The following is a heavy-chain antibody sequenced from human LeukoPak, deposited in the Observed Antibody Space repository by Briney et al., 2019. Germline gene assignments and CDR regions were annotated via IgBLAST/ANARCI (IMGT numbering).Heavy chain of an antibody. J-gene: IGHJ6*02. V-gene: IGHV1-69*13. D-gene: IGHD3-9*01. CDR3: ARDFLTGYYPNYNYYAMDV. CDR2: IIPIFGTA. CDR1: GGTFSSYA. Sequence: ASVKVSCKASGGTFSSYAISWVRQAPGQGLEWMGGIIPIFGTANYAQKFQGRVTIIADESTSTSYMELSSLRSEDTAVYYCARDFLTGYYPNYNYYAMDVWGQGTTVTVSS.